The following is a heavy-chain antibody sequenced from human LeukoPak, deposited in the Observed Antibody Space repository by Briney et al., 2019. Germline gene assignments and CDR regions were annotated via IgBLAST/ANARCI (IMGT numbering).Heavy chain of an antibody. Sequence: GGSLRLSCAASGFTFSSYWMHWVRQAPGKGLVWVSRINSDGSSTTYADSVKGRFTISRDNAKNTLYLQMNSLRAEDTAVYFCARDYGRSRDYGMDVWGQGTTVTVSS. V-gene: IGHV3-74*01. CDR3: ARDYGRSRDYGMDV. D-gene: IGHD3-10*01. J-gene: IGHJ6*02. CDR1: GFTFSSYW. CDR2: INSDGSST.